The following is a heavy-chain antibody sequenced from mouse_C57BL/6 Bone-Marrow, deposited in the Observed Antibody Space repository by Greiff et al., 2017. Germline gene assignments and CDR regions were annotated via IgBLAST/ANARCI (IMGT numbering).Heavy chain of an antibody. CDR2: IHPNSGST. J-gene: IGHJ2*01. CDR1: GYTFTSYW. V-gene: IGHV1-64*01. Sequence: VQLQQPGAELVKPGASVKLSCKASGYTFTSYWMHWVKQRPGQGLEWIGMIHPNSGSTNYNEKFKSKATLTVDNSSSTAYMQLRSLTSEDSAVYSCTRFWLLRDYWGQGTTLTVSS. CDR3: TRFWLLRDY. D-gene: IGHD2-3*01.